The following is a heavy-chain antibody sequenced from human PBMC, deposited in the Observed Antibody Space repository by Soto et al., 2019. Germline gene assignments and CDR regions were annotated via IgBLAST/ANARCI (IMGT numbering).Heavy chain of an antibody. J-gene: IGHJ4*02. D-gene: IGHD1-1*01. CDR1: GFTFSSYA. CDR3: AKDVGSWNEHFDY. CDR2: ISGSGGST. V-gene: IGHV3-23*01. Sequence: GGSLRLSCAASGFTFSSYAMSWVRQAPGKGLEWVSAISGSGGSTYYADSVKGRFTISRDNSKNTVYLQMNSLRAEDTAVYYCAKDVGSWNEHFDYWGQGALVTVSS.